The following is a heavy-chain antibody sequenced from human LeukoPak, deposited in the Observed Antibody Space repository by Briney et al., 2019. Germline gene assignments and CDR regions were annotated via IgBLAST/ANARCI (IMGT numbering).Heavy chain of an antibody. V-gene: IGHV4-38-2*02. Sequence: PSETLSLTCTVSGYSISSGYYWGWIRQPPGKGLEWIGSIYHSGSTYCNPSLKSRVTISVDTSKNQFSLKLSSVTAADTAVYYCASRYCSSTSCYDPPRFDYWGQGTLVTVSS. J-gene: IGHJ4*02. CDR3: ASRYCSSTSCYDPPRFDY. CDR1: GYSISSGYY. D-gene: IGHD2-2*01. CDR2: IYHSGST.